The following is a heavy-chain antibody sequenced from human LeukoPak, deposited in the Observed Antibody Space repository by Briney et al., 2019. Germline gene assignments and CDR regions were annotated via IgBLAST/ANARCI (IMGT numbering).Heavy chain of an antibody. Sequence: SQTLSLTCAISGDSVSSNSAAWNWIRQSPSRGLEWLGRTYYRSKWYNDYAVSVKSRITINPDTSKNQFSLQLNSVTPEDTAVYYCARNIAVASISKTDYYYYYYMDVWGKGTTVTVSS. J-gene: IGHJ6*03. V-gene: IGHV6-1*01. CDR1: GDSVSSNSAA. CDR2: TYYRSKWYN. D-gene: IGHD6-19*01. CDR3: ARNIAVASISKTDYYYYYYMDV.